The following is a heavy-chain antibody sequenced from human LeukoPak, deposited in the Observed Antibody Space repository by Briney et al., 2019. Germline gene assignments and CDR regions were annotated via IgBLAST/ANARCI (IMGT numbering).Heavy chain of an antibody. V-gene: IGHV3-30*18. CDR2: ISYDGSNK. D-gene: IGHD6-19*01. Sequence: PGGSLRLSCAASGFTLSSYGMHWVRQAPGTGLEWVAVISYDGSNKYYADSVKGRFTISRDNSKNTLYLQMNSLRAEDTGVYYCAKVNGYSSEYYYYYMDVWGKGTTVTVSS. CDR1: GFTLSSYG. J-gene: IGHJ6*03. CDR3: AKVNGYSSEYYYYYMDV.